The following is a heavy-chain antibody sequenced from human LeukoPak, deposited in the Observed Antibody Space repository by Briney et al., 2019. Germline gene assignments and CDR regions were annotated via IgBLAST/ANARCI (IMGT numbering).Heavy chain of an antibody. Sequence: GGSLRLSCAASGLTFSSFAMSWVRQAPGKRLEWVSTISASGDATFYAVSVKARFTISRDNSKNTLSLQMNSLRAEDTAVYYCAKEVYNTGKAFDSWGQGALVTVSS. J-gene: IGHJ4*02. CDR2: ISASGDAT. V-gene: IGHV3-23*01. CDR3: AKEVYNTGKAFDS. D-gene: IGHD1-14*01. CDR1: GLTFSSFA.